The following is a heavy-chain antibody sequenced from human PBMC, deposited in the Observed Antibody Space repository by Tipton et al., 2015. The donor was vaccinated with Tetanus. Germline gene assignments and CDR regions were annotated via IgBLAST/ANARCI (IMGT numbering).Heavy chain of an antibody. J-gene: IGHJ4*02. V-gene: IGHV4-61*01. CDR2: IYYSGST. CDR3: ARVRTARDLDY. CDR1: GGSVSSGSYF. D-gene: IGHD2-21*02. Sequence: LRLSCTVSGGSVSSGSYFWSWIRQPPGKGLEWIGYIYYSGSTNYNPSLKSRVTMSVDTSKNQFSLKLSSVTAADTAVYYCARVRTARDLDYWGQGTLVTVSS.